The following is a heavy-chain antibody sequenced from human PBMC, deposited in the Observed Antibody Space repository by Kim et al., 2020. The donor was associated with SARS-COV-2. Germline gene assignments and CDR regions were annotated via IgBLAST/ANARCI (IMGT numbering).Heavy chain of an antibody. CDR1: GYTFNTYS. Sequence: ASVKVSCKTSGYTFNTYSITWVRQAPGQGLEWMGSISAFNANSYYAQNIQARFIMTTDTSTNTAYMELKRLTSDDTAVYYCARGGDYGDSWGQGTLVTVSS. CDR2: ISAFNANS. J-gene: IGHJ4*02. CDR3: ARGGDYGDS. D-gene: IGHD3-16*01. V-gene: IGHV1-18*01.